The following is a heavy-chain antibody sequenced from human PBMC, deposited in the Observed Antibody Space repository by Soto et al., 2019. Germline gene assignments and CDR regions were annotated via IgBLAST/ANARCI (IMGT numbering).Heavy chain of an antibody. V-gene: IGHV2-5*01. J-gene: IGHJ5*02. D-gene: IGHD4-17*01. Sequence: HITLKESGPTLVKPTQTLTLTCTFSGFSLTTPGAGVGWIRQPPGKALEWLALIYWNDDKRYSPSLKSRLTITKDTSKNQVVLIMTNMDPVDTATYYCAHRGYGDYPRDNWFDPWGQGVPVIVSS. CDR3: AHRGYGDYPRDNWFDP. CDR2: IYWNDDK. CDR1: GFSLTTPGAG.